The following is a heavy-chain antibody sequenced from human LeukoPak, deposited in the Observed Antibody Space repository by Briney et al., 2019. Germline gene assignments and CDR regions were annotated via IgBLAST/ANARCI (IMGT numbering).Heavy chain of an antibody. V-gene: IGHV4-34*01. Sequence: PSETLSLTCAVYGGSFSAYYWSWIRQPPGEGLEWIGEINHSGSTNYNPSLKSRVAISVDTSRNQFSLRLSSVTAADTAVYYCARGDYDFWSGYYTYNWFDPWGQGTLVTVSS. CDR3: ARGDYDFWSGYYTYNWFDP. J-gene: IGHJ5*02. CDR1: GGSFSAYY. D-gene: IGHD3-3*01. CDR2: INHSGST.